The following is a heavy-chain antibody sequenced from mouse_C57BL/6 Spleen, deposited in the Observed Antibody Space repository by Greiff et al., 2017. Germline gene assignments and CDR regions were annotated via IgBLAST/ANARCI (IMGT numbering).Heavy chain of an antibody. CDR3: ARGITTVVASMDY. CDR1: GYTFTSYW. Sequence: KQPGAELVMPGASVKLSCQASGYTFTSYWMHWVKQRPGQGLEWIGELDPSDSYTNYNQKFKGKSTLTVDKSSSTAYMQLSSLTSEDSAVYYCARGITTVVASMDYWGQGTSVTVSS. J-gene: IGHJ4*01. D-gene: IGHD1-1*01. CDR2: LDPSDSYT. V-gene: IGHV1-69*01.